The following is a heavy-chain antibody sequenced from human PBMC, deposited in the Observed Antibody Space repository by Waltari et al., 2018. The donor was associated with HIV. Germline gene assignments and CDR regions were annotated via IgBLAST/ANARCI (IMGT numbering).Heavy chain of an antibody. J-gene: IGHJ4*02. Sequence: EVQLLASGGESRKPGKSLTLDCGGSGFGFAIYGRAWVCRAPGGGLESIASISGGGSKTYYVDSVKGRFTISRDNSKNVMYLKMTNLKVDDTAMYFCAKDLSISSARPRLVSFDFWSQGTQVSVAS. V-gene: IGHV3-23*01. CDR1: GFGFAIYG. CDR3: AKDLSISSARPRLVSFDF. D-gene: IGHD6-6*01. CDR2: ISGGGSKT.